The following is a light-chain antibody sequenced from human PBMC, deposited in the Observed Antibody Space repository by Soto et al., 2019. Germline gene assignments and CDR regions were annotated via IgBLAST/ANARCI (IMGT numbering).Light chain of an antibody. CDR3: SSYKTSSTVV. V-gene: IGLV2-14*01. J-gene: IGLJ3*02. Sequence: QSALTQPASVSGSPGQSITISCAGTGGDIGAYNYVSWYQQHPGKAPKLMIYEVIPRPSGISNRFSGSKSGNTAYVTISTLHAEDEAAYYCSSYKTSSTVVFGGGTRLTVL. CDR1: GGDIGAYNY. CDR2: EVI.